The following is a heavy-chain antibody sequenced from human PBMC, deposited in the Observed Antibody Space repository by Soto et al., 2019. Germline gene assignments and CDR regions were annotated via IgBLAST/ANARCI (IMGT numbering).Heavy chain of an antibody. V-gene: IGHV4-39*01. CDR3: AGNYYDSSGYGSPKPYYYYGMDV. CDR1: GGSISSSSYY. CDR2: IYYSGST. Sequence: SETLSLTCTVSGGSISSSSYYWGWIRQPPGKGLEWIGSIYYSGSTYYNPSLKSRVTISVDTSKNQFSLKLSSVTAADTAVYYCAGNYYDSSGYGSPKPYYYYGMDVWGQGTTVTVSS. J-gene: IGHJ6*02. D-gene: IGHD3-22*01.